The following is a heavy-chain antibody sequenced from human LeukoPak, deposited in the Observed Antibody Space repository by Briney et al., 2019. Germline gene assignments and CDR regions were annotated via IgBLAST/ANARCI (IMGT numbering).Heavy chain of an antibody. CDR3: ARGDIEGGYDYVWGSYRY. D-gene: IGHD3-16*02. Sequence: SETLSLTCTVSGGSIDSYYWSWIRQPPGKGLEWIGYIYYSGSTNYNPSLKSRVTISVDTSKNQFSLKLSSVTAADTAVYYCARGDIEGGYDYVWGSYRYWGQGTLVTVSS. CDR2: IYYSGST. CDR1: GGSIDSYY. J-gene: IGHJ4*02. V-gene: IGHV4-59*01.